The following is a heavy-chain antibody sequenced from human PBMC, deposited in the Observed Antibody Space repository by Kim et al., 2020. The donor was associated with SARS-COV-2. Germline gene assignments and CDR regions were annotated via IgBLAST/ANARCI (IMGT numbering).Heavy chain of an antibody. V-gene: IGHV4-4*07. J-gene: IGHJ3*02. CDR3: AKVNGYYGSGEHAFDI. D-gene: IGHD3-10*01. CDR1: GGSISSYY. Sequence: SETLSLTCTVSGGSISSYYWSWIRQPAGKGLEWIGRIYTSGSTNYNPSLKSRVTMSVDTSKNQFSLKLSSVTAADTAVYYCAKVNGYYGSGEHAFDIWGQGTMVTVSS. CDR2: IYTSGST.